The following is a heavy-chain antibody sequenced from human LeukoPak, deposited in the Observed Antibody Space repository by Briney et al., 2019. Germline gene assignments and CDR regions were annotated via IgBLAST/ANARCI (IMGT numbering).Heavy chain of an antibody. D-gene: IGHD2-2*01. CDR3: ARGRRDIVVAPAAIKNFDY. CDR2: INHSGGT. J-gene: IGHJ4*02. V-gene: IGHV4-34*01. CDR1: GGSFSGYY. Sequence: SETLSLTCAVYGGSFSGYYWSWIRQPPGKGLEWIGEINHSGGTNYNPSLKSRVTISVDTSKNQFSLKLSSVTAADTAVYYCARGRRDIVVAPAAIKNFDYWGQGTLVTVSS.